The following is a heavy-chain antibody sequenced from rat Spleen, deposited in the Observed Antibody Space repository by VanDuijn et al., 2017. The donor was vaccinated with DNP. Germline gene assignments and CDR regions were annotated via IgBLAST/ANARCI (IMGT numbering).Heavy chain of an antibody. CDR1: GFTFSNYG. D-gene: IGHD4-1*01. CDR3: VRWVRALDY. CDR2: ISTGGGNT. V-gene: IGHV5-25*01. Sequence: EVQLLESGGGLVQPGRSMKLSCAASGFTFSNYGMAWVRQAPTKGLEWVASISTGGGNTYYRDSVKGRFTISRDNAKSSLYLQMNSLKSEDTATYYCVRWVRALDYWGQGVMVTVSS. J-gene: IGHJ2*01.